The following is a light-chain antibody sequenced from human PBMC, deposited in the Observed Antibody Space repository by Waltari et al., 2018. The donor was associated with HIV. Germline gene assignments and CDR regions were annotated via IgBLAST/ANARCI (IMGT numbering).Light chain of an antibody. Sequence: SYVLTQAPSVSVAPGQTATISCGNTGRNSVQWYRQKAGRAPLLVVGDDVGRTSGVPAGFSGARSGGRATLSISGVEAGDEADYYCQVWDRSYKEAVFGGGT. CDR1: NTGRNS. J-gene: IGLJ2*01. CDR3: QVWDRSYKEAV. V-gene: IGLV3-21*02. CDR2: DDV.